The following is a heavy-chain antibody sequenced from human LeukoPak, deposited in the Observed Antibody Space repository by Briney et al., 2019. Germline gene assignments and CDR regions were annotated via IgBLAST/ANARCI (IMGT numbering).Heavy chain of an antibody. CDR2: TNPNSGGT. CDR1: GGTFSSYT. V-gene: IGHV1-2*02. CDR3: AGDKYYYDSSGYLPFDY. J-gene: IGHJ4*02. Sequence: ASVKVSCKASGGTFSSYTISWVRQAPGQGLEWMGWTNPNSGGTNYAQKFQGRVTMTRDTSISTAYMELSRLRSDDTAVYYCAGDKYYYDSSGYLPFDYWGQGTLVTVSS. D-gene: IGHD3-22*01.